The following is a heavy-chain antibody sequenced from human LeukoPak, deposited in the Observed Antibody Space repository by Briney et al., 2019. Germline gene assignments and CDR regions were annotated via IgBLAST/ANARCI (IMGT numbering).Heavy chain of an antibody. Sequence: GASVKVSCKASGYTFTSYAMHWVRQAPGQRREWMGWINAGNGNTKYSQEFQGRVTITRDTYASTAYMELSSLRSEDMAVYYCARDQGWTYYMDVWGKGTTVTVSS. V-gene: IGHV1-3*03. CDR1: GYTFTSYA. CDR2: INAGNGNT. D-gene: IGHD6-19*01. J-gene: IGHJ6*03. CDR3: ARDQGWTYYMDV.